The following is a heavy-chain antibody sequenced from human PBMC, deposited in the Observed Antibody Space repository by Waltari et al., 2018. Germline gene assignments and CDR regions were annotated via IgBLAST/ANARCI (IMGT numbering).Heavy chain of an antibody. J-gene: IGHJ6*02. Sequence: VQLVQSGAEVKKPGSSVKVSCKASGGTFSSYAISWVRQAPGQGLEWVSVIYSGGSTYYADSVKGRFTISRDNSKNTLYLQMNSLRAEDTAVYYCARSYPYYGMDVWGQGTTVTVSS. V-gene: IGHV3-66*02. CDR3: ARSYPYYGMDV. CDR1: GGTFSSYA. CDR2: IYSGGST.